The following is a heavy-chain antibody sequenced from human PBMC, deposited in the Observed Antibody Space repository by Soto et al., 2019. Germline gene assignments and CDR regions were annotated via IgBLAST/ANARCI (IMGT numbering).Heavy chain of an antibody. CDR1: RGSISGGGYS. CDR3: ARDNTGSLDS. V-gene: IGHV4-30-2*01. CDR2: IYHTGST. D-gene: IGHD3-10*01. Sequence: SETLSLTCAVSRGSISGGGYSWSWIRQPPGKGLEWIGFIYHTGSTYYNPSLESRVTISVDRSKNQLYLRLSSVTAADTAVYYCARDNTGSLDSWGQGTLVTVSS. J-gene: IGHJ5*01.